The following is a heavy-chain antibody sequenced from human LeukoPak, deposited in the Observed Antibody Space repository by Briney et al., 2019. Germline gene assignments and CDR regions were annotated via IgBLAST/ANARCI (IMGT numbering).Heavy chain of an antibody. D-gene: IGHD3-3*01. V-gene: IGHV3-30-3*01. Sequence: GGSLRLSCAASGFTFSSYAMHWVRQAPGKGLEWVAVISYDGSNKYYADSVKGRFTISRDNSKNTLYLQMNSLRAEDTAVYYCAGEGDVDFWSGPVDYWGQGTLVTVSS. CDR3: AGEGDVDFWSGPVDY. J-gene: IGHJ4*02. CDR1: GFTFSSYA. CDR2: ISYDGSNK.